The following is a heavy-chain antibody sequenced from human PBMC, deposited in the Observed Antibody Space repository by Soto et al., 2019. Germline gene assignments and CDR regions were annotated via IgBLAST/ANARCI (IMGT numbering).Heavy chain of an antibody. J-gene: IGHJ4*02. V-gene: IGHV4-31*03. D-gene: IGHD5-18*01. CDR3: ARDDTRAGYDY. CDR2: IYYSGST. Sequence: QVQLQESGPGLVKPSQTLSLTCTVSGGSITTGGYYWSWIRQHPGKGLEWIGYIYYSGSTSYNPSLKSRITMSVDTSKNQFSLKLNSVTAADTAVYYCARDDTRAGYDYWGQETLVTVSS. CDR1: GGSITTGGYY.